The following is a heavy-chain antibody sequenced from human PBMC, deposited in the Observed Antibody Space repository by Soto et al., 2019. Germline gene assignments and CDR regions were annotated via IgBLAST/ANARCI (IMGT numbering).Heavy chain of an antibody. CDR3: AREYREDTIFGVVISNWFDP. Sequence: PSETLSLTCAVYGGSFSGYYWSWIRQPPGKGLEWIGYIYYSGSTNYNPSLKSRVTISVDTSKNQFSLKLSSVTAADTAVYYCAREYREDTIFGVVISNWFDPWGQGTLVTVSS. CDR2: IYYSGST. J-gene: IGHJ5*02. CDR1: GGSFSGYY. D-gene: IGHD3-3*01. V-gene: IGHV4-59*01.